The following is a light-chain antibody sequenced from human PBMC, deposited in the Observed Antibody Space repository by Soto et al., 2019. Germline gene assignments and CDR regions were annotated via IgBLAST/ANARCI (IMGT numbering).Light chain of an antibody. V-gene: IGLV2-8*01. CDR3: SSFAGSKTYV. CDR2: DVS. CDR1: SSDVGGYDY. J-gene: IGLJ1*01. Sequence: QSALTQPPSASGSPGQSVTISCTGTSSDVGGYDYVSWYQQYPGKAPKLIIYDVSKRPSGVPDRFSGSKSGNTASLTVSGLQAEHETDYYCSSFAGSKTYVFGTGTKVTVL.